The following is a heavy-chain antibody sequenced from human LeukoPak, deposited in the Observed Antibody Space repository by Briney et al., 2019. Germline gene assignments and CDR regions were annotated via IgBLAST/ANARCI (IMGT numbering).Heavy chain of an antibody. J-gene: IGHJ4*02. D-gene: IGHD5-18*01. CDR3: ARHVTADDTAMVLTHYYFDY. CDR2: IYPGDSDT. V-gene: IGHV5-51*01. Sequence: PGESLKISCKGSGYSFTSYWIGWVRQMPGKGLEWMGIIYPGDSDTRYSPSFQGQVTISADKSISTAYLQWSSLKASDTAMCYSARHVTADDTAMVLTHYYFDYWGQGTLVTVSS. CDR1: GYSFTSYW.